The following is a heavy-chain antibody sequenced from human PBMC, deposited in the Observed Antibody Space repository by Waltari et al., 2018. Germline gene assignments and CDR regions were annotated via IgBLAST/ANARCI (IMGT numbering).Heavy chain of an antibody. CDR3: ARSSPYYYDSSGYYNFDY. Sequence: QVQLQESGPGLVKPSETLSLTCTVSGGSISSYYWSWIRQPPGKGLEWIGYIYYSGSTNYHPSLKSRVTISVDTSKNQFSLKLSSVTAADTAVYYCARSSPYYYDSSGYYNFDYWGQGTLVTVSS. D-gene: IGHD3-22*01. CDR2: IYYSGST. CDR1: GGSISSYY. J-gene: IGHJ4*02. V-gene: IGHV4-59*01.